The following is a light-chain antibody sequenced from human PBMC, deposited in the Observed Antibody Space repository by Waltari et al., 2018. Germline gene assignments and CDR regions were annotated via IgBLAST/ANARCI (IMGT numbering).Light chain of an antibody. CDR1: HSNIGSNF. Sequence: QSVLTQPPSMSGIPGQRVTISCSGSHSNIGSNFVYWYQQFPGMAPQLLIFRNTQRPSGVPDRFSASKAGASASLAISGLRSEDESDYYCAAWDDSLGGRVFGGGTKLTV. J-gene: IGLJ2*01. V-gene: IGLV1-47*01. CDR2: RNT. CDR3: AAWDDSLGGRV.